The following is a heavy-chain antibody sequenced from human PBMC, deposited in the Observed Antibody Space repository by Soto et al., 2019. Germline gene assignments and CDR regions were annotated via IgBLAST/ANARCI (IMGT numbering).Heavy chain of an antibody. CDR1: GYTFSNYG. CDR3: ARVVPGAEAWFGP. Sequence: ASVKVSCKTSGYTFSNYGITWVRQAPGQPLEWLGWISLYSDGANYAQKFQGRVSMTTDTSTTTAYMELRSLRSDDTAVYYCARVVPGAEAWFGPWGQGTLVTVSS. D-gene: IGHD2-2*01. CDR2: ISLYSDGA. V-gene: IGHV1-18*01. J-gene: IGHJ5*02.